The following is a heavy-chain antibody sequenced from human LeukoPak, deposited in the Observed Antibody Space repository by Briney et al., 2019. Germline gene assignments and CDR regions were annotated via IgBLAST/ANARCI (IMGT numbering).Heavy chain of an antibody. CDR2: IIPNSGGT. CDR3: ARRMRGGLNPWSFDL. CDR1: GYTFTGYY. V-gene: IGHV1-2*02. D-gene: IGHD1-26*01. Sequence: ASVKVSCKASGYTFTGYYMHWVRQAPGQGLEWMGWIIPNSGGTSYAQKFQGRVTMTRDTSISTAYMELSRLRSDDTAVYYCARRMRGGLNPWSFDLWGRGTLVTVSS. J-gene: IGHJ2*01.